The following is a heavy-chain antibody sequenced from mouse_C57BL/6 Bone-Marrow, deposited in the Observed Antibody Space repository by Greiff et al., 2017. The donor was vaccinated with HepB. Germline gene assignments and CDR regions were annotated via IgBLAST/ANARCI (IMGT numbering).Heavy chain of an antibody. J-gene: IGHJ2*01. D-gene: IGHD1-1*01. Sequence: DVMLVESGGGLVKPGGSLKLSCAASGFTFSSYAMSWVRQTPEKRLEWVATISDGGSYTYYPDNVKGRFTISRDNAKNKLYLQMSHLKSEDTAMYYCARFTTVVATYFDYWGQGTTLTVSS. CDR2: ISDGGSYT. CDR1: GFTFSSYA. V-gene: IGHV5-4*03. CDR3: ARFTTVVATYFDY.